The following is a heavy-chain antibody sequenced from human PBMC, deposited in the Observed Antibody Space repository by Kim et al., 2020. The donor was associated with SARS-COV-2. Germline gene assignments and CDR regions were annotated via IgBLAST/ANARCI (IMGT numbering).Heavy chain of an antibody. Sequence: SETLSLTCTVSGGSISSSSYYWGWIRQPPGKGLEWIGSIYYSGSTYYNPSLKSRVTISVDTSKNQFSLKLSSVTAADTAVYYCARQYCSSTSCYLGGNWFDPWGQGTLVTVSS. V-gene: IGHV4-39*01. CDR1: GGSISSSSYY. CDR2: IYYSGST. J-gene: IGHJ5*02. CDR3: ARQYCSSTSCYLGGNWFDP. D-gene: IGHD2-2*01.